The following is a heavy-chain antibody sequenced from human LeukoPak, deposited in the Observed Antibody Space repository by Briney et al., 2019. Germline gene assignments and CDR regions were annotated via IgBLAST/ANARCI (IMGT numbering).Heavy chain of an antibody. Sequence: ASVKVSCKASGYTFSSYGISWVRQAPGQGLEWMEWISADNGNTNYALKLQGRVTMTTDTSTSTAYMELRSLRSDDTAVYYCARVRDILTGYYNYMDVWGKGTTVTVSS. V-gene: IGHV1-18*01. J-gene: IGHJ6*03. CDR3: ARVRDILTGYYNYMDV. CDR1: GYTFSSYG. D-gene: IGHD3-9*01. CDR2: ISADNGNT.